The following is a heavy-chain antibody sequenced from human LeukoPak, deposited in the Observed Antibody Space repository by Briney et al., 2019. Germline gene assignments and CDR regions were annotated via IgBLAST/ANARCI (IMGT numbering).Heavy chain of an antibody. CDR2: INHSRST. J-gene: IGHJ4*02. D-gene: IGHD6-13*01. CDR3: ARAKIAAAVHFDY. CDR1: GGSFSGYY. V-gene: IGHV4-34*01. Sequence: SETLSLTCAVYGGSFSGYYWSWIRQPPGKGLEWIGEINHSRSTNYNPSLKSRVTISVDTSKNQFSLKLSSVTAADTAVYYCARAKIAAAVHFDYWGQGTLVTVSS.